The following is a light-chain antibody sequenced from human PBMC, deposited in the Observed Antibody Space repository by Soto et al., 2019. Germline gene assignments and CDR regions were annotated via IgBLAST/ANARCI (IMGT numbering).Light chain of an antibody. CDR3: CSYAGRYSDV. Sequence: QSVLTQPRSVSGSPGQSVTISCTGTSSDVGGYNSVSWYQHHPGKAPSLIIYDVNKRPSGVPDRFSGSKSENAASLTIFGLQAEDEGDYYCCSYAGRYSDVFGSGTKVTVL. J-gene: IGLJ1*01. CDR1: SSDVGGYNS. CDR2: DVN. V-gene: IGLV2-11*01.